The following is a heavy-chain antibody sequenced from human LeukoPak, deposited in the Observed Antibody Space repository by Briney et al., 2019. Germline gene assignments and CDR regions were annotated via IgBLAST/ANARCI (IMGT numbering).Heavy chain of an antibody. V-gene: IGHV4-59*12. D-gene: IGHD3-22*01. Sequence: SETLSLTCTVSGGSISPYYWSWIRQPPGKGLEWIGYIYYSGSTNYNPSLKSRVTISVDTSKNQSSLKLSSVTAADTAVYYCARLRNYYDISGYYYAGPYDAFDIWGQGTMVTVSS. CDR3: ARLRNYYDISGYYYAGPYDAFDI. CDR1: GGSISPYY. J-gene: IGHJ3*02. CDR2: IYYSGST.